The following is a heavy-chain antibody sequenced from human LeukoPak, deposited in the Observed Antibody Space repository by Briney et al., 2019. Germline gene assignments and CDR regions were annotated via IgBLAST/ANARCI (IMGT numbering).Heavy chain of an antibody. D-gene: IGHD3-22*01. V-gene: IGHV4-59*01. CDR2: IYYSGST. CDR1: GGSISSYY. Sequence: SETLSLTCTVSGGSISSYYWSWIRQPPGKGLEWIGYIYYSGSTNYNPSLKSRVTISVATSKNQFSLKLSSVTAADTAVYYCARGYDSSGYYYRGYFQHWGQGTLVTVSS. CDR3: ARGYDSSGYYYRGYFQH. J-gene: IGHJ1*01.